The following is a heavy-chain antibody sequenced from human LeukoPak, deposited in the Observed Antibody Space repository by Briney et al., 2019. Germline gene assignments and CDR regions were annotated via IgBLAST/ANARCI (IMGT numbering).Heavy chain of an antibody. J-gene: IGHJ5*02. CDR3: AKKKSNWFDP. CDR1: GFTFTTYG. CDR2: ISFDGSEK. V-gene: IGHV3-30*18. Sequence: PGGSLRLSCAASGFTFTTYGMHWVRQAPGKGLEWVALISFDGSEKYYAESVKGRFSISRDNSKNTLYLQMNSLRAEDTAVYYCAKKKSNWFDPWGQGTLVTVSS.